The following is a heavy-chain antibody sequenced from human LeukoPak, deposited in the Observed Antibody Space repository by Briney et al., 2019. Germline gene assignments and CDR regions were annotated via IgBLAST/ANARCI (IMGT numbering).Heavy chain of an antibody. D-gene: IGHD3-10*01. CDR2: INSDGSST. Sequence: GGSLRLSCAASGFTFSSYAMSWVRQAPGKGLGWVSRINSDGSSTSYADSVKGRFTISRDNAKNSLSLQMNSLRAEDTAVYYCARPLMYYYGSETYFWFDPWGQGTLVTVSS. V-gene: IGHV3-74*01. J-gene: IGHJ5*02. CDR3: ARPLMYYYGSETYFWFDP. CDR1: GFTFSSYA.